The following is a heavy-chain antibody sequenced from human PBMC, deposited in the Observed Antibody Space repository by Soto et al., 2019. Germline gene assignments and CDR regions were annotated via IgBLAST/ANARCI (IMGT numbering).Heavy chain of an antibody. D-gene: IGHD3-3*01. CDR2: INAGNGNT. V-gene: IGHV1-3*01. Sequence: ASVKVSCKASGYTFTSYAMHWVRQAPGQRLEWMGWINAGNGNTKYSQKFQGRVTITRDTSASTAYMELSSLRSEDTAVYYCARGLSPLSTYYDFWSGYSTWFDPWGQGXLVTVHS. J-gene: IGHJ5*02. CDR1: GYTFTSYA. CDR3: ARGLSPLSTYYDFWSGYSTWFDP.